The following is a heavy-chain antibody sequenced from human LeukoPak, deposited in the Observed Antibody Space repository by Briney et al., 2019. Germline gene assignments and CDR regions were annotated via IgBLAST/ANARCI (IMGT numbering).Heavy chain of an antibody. J-gene: IGHJ6*03. V-gene: IGHV5-51*01. CDR1: GYSFTSYW. Sequence: GESLKIPCKGSGYSFTSYWIGWVRPMPGKGLEWMGIISPGDSDTRYSPSFQGQVTFSADKSISTAYLQWSSLKASDTAMYYCARLAAPVYDYMDVWGKGSGVPVSS. CDR2: ISPGDSDT. CDR3: ARLAAPVYDYMDV. D-gene: IGHD6-6*01.